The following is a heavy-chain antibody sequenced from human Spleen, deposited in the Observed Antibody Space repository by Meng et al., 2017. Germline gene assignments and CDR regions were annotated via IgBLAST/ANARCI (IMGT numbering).Heavy chain of an antibody. J-gene: IGHJ6*02. CDR1: GGSISTFY. D-gene: IGHD6-19*01. Sequence: GSLRLSCSVSGGSISTFYWSWIRQPPGKGLEWIGYIFHSGSTNYNPSLKNRVTISGDTSKNQFSLNLSSVTAADTAVYYCARVAGDSPYYGLDVWGRGSTVTVSS. CDR2: IFHSGST. CDR3: ARVAGDSPYYGLDV. V-gene: IGHV4-59*01.